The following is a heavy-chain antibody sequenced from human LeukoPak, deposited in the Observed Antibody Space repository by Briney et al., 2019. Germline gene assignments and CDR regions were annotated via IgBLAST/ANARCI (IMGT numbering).Heavy chain of an antibody. Sequence: GGSLRLSCAASGFIFSSCSMNWVRQAPGKGLEWVSSISGSSFYINYADSVRGQFTISRDNAENSVYLQMSSLRDEDTAVYYCARIRDPYGYAHLDLWGQGTLVTVST. CDR2: ISGSSFYI. J-gene: IGHJ4*02. CDR1: GFIFSSCS. V-gene: IGHV3-21*01. CDR3: ARIRDPYGYAHLDL. D-gene: IGHD5-18*01.